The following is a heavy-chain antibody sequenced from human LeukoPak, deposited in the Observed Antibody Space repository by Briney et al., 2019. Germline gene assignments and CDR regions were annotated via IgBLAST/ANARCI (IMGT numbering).Heavy chain of an antibody. CDR1: GYTFTRYY. D-gene: IGHD2-15*01. V-gene: IGHV1-2*02. J-gene: IGHJ4*02. CDR3: ARLAPCSGGSCYYFDY. Sequence: ASVQVSCKASGYTFTRYYMHGVRPPPGQGGAWMGFINPNSGGTNYAQKFQGRVTMTRDTSISTAYMELSRLRSDDTAVYYCARLAPCSGGSCYYFDYWGQGTLVTVSS. CDR2: INPNSGGT.